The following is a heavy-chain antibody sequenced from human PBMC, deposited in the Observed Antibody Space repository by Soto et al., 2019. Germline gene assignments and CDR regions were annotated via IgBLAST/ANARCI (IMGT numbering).Heavy chain of an antibody. CDR2: ISAYNGNT. CDR3: AREHCSGGSCRFDY. V-gene: IGHV1-18*01. CDR1: GYTFTSYG. D-gene: IGHD2-15*01. J-gene: IGHJ4*02. Sequence: GASVKVSCKASGYTFTSYGISWVRQAPGQGLEWMGWISAYNGNTNYAQKLQGRVTTTTDTSTSTAYMELRSLRSDDTAVYYCAREHCSGGSCRFDYWGQGTLVTVSS.